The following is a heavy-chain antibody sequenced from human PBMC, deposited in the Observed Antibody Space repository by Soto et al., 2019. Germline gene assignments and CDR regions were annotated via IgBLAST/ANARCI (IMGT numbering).Heavy chain of an antibody. J-gene: IGHJ1*01. D-gene: IGHD6-19*01. CDR1: GYTFTSYA. CDR3: ASEGIAVAGEYFQH. V-gene: IGHV1-3*01. Sequence: ASVKVSCKASGYTFTSYAMHWVRQAPGQRLEWMGWINAGNGNTKYSQKIQGRVTITRDTSASTAYMELSSLRSEDTAVYYCASEGIAVAGEYFQHWGQGTLVTVSS. CDR2: INAGNGNT.